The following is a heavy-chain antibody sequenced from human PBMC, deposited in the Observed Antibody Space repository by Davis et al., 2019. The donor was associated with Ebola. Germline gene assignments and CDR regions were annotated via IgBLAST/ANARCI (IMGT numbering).Heavy chain of an antibody. V-gene: IGHV1-46*01. CDR3: ARDFGVGRSSSFFSYGMDV. J-gene: IGHJ6*02. CDR1: GYTFTSYY. CDR2: INPSGGST. D-gene: IGHD6-6*01. Sequence: ASVKVSCKASGYTFTSYYMHWVRQAPGQGLEWMGIINPSGGSTSYAQKFQGRVTMTRDTSTSTVYMELSSLRSEDTAVYYCARDFGVGRSSSFFSYGMDVWGQGTTVTVSS.